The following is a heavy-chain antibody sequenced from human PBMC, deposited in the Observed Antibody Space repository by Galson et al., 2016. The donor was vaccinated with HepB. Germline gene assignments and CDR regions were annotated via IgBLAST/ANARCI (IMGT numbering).Heavy chain of an antibody. CDR2: AFHTGKT. Sequence: LSLTCTLSGGSLSSTNPYWSWIRQSPGKGLEWLANYAFHTGKTHYNPSLMGRLTISVDTSKNQFSLSLRSTTAADTAVYYCVSGADTAKTKMWGQGTLVTVSS. V-gene: IGHV4-30-4*01. D-gene: IGHD2-8*01. J-gene: IGHJ4*02. CDR3: VSGADTAKTKM. CDR1: GGSLSSTNPY.